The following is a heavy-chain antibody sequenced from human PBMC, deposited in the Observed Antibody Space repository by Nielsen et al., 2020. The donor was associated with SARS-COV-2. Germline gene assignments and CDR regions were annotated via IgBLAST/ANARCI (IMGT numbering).Heavy chain of an antibody. CDR1: GFSFNTFG. Sequence: GESLKISCAASGFSFNTFGMSWVRQTPGKGLEWISTISGTADSTYYADSVKGRFTISRDNSKNTLHLQMNSLRAEDTATYYCARVSGYYWPQDYWGQGTLVTVSS. D-gene: IGHD5-12*01. J-gene: IGHJ4*02. CDR2: ISGTADST. V-gene: IGHV3-23*01. CDR3: ARVSGYYWPQDY.